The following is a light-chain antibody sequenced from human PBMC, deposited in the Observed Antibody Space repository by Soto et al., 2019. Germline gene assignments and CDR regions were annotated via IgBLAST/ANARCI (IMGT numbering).Light chain of an antibody. V-gene: IGLV2-14*01. J-gene: IGLJ1*01. CDR1: SSDXXGYNY. Sequence: QSVLTQPASVSGSPGQSITISCTGTSSDXXGYNYVSWYQQHSGKAPKLMIYEVRNRPSGVSNRCAGSKSGNTASLTISGLQAEVDADYYCSSYTSSSTLLYVFGTGTKVTVL. CDR2: EVR. CDR3: SSYTSSSTLLYV.